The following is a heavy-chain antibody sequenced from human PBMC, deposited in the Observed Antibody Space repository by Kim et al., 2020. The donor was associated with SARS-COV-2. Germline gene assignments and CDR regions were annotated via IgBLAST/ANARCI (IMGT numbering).Heavy chain of an antibody. Sequence: RVTISRDNSKNTLYLQMNSLRAEDTAVYYCARDGLPGYCSSTSCKRGMDVWGQGTTVTVSS. V-gene: IGHV3-30*01. D-gene: IGHD2-2*03. CDR3: ARDGLPGYCSSTSCKRGMDV. J-gene: IGHJ6*02.